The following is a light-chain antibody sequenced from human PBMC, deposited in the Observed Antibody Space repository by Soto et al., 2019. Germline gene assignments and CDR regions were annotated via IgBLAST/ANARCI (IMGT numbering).Light chain of an antibody. Sequence: DIQMTQSPSTLSASVGDRVTITCRASQSISSWLAWYQQKPGKAPKLLIYDASSLESGVPSRFSGSGSGTDFTLTISRLEPEDFAVYYCQQYGSLITFGQGTRLEIK. CDR3: QQYGSLIT. J-gene: IGKJ5*01. CDR2: DAS. V-gene: IGKV1-5*01. CDR1: QSISSW.